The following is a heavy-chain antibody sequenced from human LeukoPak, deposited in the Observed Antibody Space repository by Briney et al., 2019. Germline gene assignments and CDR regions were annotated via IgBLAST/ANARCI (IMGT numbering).Heavy chain of an antibody. D-gene: IGHD3-22*01. CDR2: ITPNADRT. J-gene: IGHJ1*01. CDR3: AIMHGYYDGSGYWVQ. CDR1: GFTFGSYG. Sequence: GGSLRLSCTASGFTFGSYGMSWVRQAPGKGLEWVSFITPNADRTSYADSVEGRFTISRDNPRNTLYMQMNSLRDEDTAVYYCAIMHGYYDGSGYWVQWGQGTLVTVSS. V-gene: IGHV3-23*01.